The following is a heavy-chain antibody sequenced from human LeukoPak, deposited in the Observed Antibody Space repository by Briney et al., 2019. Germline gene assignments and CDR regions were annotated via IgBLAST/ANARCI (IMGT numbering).Heavy chain of an antibody. Sequence: ASVKVSCKASGYTFTSYGISWVRQAPGQGLEWMGWISAYNGNTNYAQKLQGRVTMTTDTSTSTAYMELRSLRSDDTAVYCCAREFEYYYDSSGYYRDYYFDYWGQGTLVTVSS. CDR1: GYTFTSYG. V-gene: IGHV1-18*01. J-gene: IGHJ4*02. CDR3: AREFEYYYDSSGYYRDYYFDY. D-gene: IGHD3-22*01. CDR2: ISAYNGNT.